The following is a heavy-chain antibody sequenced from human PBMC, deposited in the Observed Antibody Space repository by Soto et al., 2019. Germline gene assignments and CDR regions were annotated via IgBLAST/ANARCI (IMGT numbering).Heavy chain of an antibody. J-gene: IGHJ4*02. CDR1: GFTFSGSA. Sequence: EVQLVESGGGLVQPGGSLKLSCAASGFTFSGSAMHWVRQASGKGLEWVGRIRSKANSYATAYAASVKGRFTMSRDDSTNTAYLQMNGLKTEDTAVYYCTVRYSSSSGFDYWGQGTLVTVSS. D-gene: IGHD6-6*01. V-gene: IGHV3-73*02. CDR3: TVRYSSSSGFDY. CDR2: IRSKANSYAT.